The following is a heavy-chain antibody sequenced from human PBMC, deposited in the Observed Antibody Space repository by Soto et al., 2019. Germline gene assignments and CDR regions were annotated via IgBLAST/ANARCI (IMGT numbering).Heavy chain of an antibody. CDR1: GVSISSYF. J-gene: IGHJ4*02. V-gene: IGHV4-59*01. Sequence: SETLSLSCSVSGVSISSYFGSWIRQAPGRGLEWIGYTYHRGSTNYSTSLKSRVAISLDTSENQFSLKVNSVTAADTAVYYCARIRGYHGPLDYWGQGTPVTVSS. CDR3: ARIRGYHGPLDY. D-gene: IGHD6-25*01. CDR2: TYHRGST.